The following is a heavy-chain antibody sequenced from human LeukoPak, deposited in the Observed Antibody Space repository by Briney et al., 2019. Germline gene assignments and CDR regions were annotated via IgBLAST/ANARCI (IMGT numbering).Heavy chain of an antibody. Sequence: SETLSLTCTVSGGSISSGDYYWSWIRQPPGKGLEWIAYMYYSGSTYYNPSLKSRVTMSADTSKNQLSLKLSSVTAADTAVYYCARAYYYDSRIDPWGQGILVTVSS. D-gene: IGHD3-22*01. CDR2: MYYSGST. V-gene: IGHV4-30-4*01. CDR1: GGSISSGDYY. J-gene: IGHJ5*02. CDR3: ARAYYYDSRIDP.